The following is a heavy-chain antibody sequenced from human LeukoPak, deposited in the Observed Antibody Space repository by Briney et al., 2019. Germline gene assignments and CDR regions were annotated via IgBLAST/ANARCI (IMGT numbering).Heavy chain of an antibody. CDR1: GFTFISYW. V-gene: IGHV3-74*03. D-gene: IGHD3-10*01. Sequence: GGSLRLSCAASGFTFISYWMQWVRQARGKGLVGVSRIKSDGNSTTYADSVKGRFTISRANASNTLYLQMNSLRADDTAVYYCARESGSGSQIDYWGQGTLVTVSS. CDR2: IKSDGNST. CDR3: ARESGSGSQIDY. J-gene: IGHJ4*02.